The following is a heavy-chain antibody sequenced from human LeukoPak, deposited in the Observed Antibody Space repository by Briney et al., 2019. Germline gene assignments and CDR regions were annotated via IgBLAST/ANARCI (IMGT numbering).Heavy chain of an antibody. CDR1: GFTFSSYA. J-gene: IGHJ4*02. V-gene: IGHV3-30-3*01. D-gene: IGHD2-2*01. Sequence: GGSLRLSCAASGFTFSSYAMHWVRQAPGKGLEWVAVISYDGSNKYYADSVKGRFTISRDNSKNTLYLQMNSLRAEDTAVYYCARGPYCSSTSCAHQALDYWGQGTLVTVSS. CDR2: ISYDGSNK. CDR3: ARGPYCSSTSCAHQALDY.